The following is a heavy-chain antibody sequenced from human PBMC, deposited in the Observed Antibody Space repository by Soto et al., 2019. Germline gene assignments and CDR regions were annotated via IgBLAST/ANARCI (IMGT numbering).Heavy chain of an antibody. CDR1: GFTFSSYG. V-gene: IGHV3-33*01. CDR2: IWYDGSNK. J-gene: IGHJ6*03. CDR3: ARESSTLYYYMDV. D-gene: IGHD2-2*01. Sequence: GGSLRLSCAASGFTFSSYGMHWVRQAPGKGLEWVAVIWYDGSNKYYADSVKGRFTISRDNSKNTLYLQMNSLRAEDTAVYYCARESSTLYYYMDVWGKGTTVTVSS.